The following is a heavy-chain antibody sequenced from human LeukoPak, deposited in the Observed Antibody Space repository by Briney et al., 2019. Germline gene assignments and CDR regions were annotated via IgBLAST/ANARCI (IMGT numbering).Heavy chain of an antibody. J-gene: IGHJ4*02. V-gene: IGHV3-7*04. CDR2: IKQDGSHK. CDR3: ARDWGLDS. CDR1: GFTISSYW. D-gene: IGHD3-16*01. Sequence: GGSLRLSCAASGFTISSYWMSWVRQAPGKGLEWVATIKQDGSHKYYVDSVRGRFTISRDDAKNSLSLQMNSLRVEDTAVYYCARDWGLDSWGQGTLVTVSS.